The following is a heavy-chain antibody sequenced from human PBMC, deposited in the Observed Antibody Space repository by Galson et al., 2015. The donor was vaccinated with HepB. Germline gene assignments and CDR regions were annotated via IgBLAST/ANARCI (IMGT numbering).Heavy chain of an antibody. J-gene: IGHJ6*02. V-gene: IGHV3-48*01. Sequence: SLRLSCAASGFTFSIYSMNWVRQAPGKGLEWVSYISSRTSTIYYADSVKGRFTISRDNAKNSLYLQMNSLRAEDTAVYYCARDRGHYYGMDVWGQGTTVTVSS. CDR1: GFTFSIYS. CDR2: ISSRTSTI. D-gene: IGHD3/OR15-3a*01. CDR3: ARDRGHYYGMDV.